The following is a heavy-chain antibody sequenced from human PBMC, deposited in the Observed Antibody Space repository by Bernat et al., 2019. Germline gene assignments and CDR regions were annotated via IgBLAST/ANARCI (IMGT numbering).Heavy chain of an antibody. D-gene: IGHD2-15*01. V-gene: IGHV3-21*01. CDR1: GFTFSTYS. CDR2: ISSGSTYI. Sequence: EVQLVESGGGLVKPGGSLRHSCAASGFTFSTYSMTWPRQAPGKGLEWVSSISSGSTYIYYADSVKGRFTISRDNAKNSLYLQMNSPRAEDTAVYYCARENYCSGDSCYYDAFDIWGQGTMVTVSS. CDR3: ARENYCSGDSCYYDAFDI. J-gene: IGHJ3*02.